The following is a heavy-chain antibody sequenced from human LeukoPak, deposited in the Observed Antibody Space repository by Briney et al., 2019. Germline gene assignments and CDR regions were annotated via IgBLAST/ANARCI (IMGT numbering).Heavy chain of an antibody. CDR3: AKGPMVRGVIMYYFDY. CDR2: ISWNSGSI. Sequence: GGSLRLSCAASGFTFDDYAMHWVRQAPGKGLEWVSGISWNSGSIGYADSVKGRFIISRDNSKNTLYLQMNSLRAEDTAVYYCAKGPMVRGVIMYYFDYWGQGTLVTVSS. D-gene: IGHD3-10*01. V-gene: IGHV3-9*01. CDR1: GFTFDDYA. J-gene: IGHJ4*02.